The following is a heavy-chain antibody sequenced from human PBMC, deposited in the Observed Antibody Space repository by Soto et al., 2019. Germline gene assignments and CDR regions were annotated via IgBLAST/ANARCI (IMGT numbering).Heavy chain of an antibody. V-gene: IGHV3-23*01. CDR1: GFTFSHSA. J-gene: IGHJ5*01. Sequence: SLRLSCAASGFTFSHSAMSWVRQAPGKGLEWVSVISGSGDFTFYGDSVKGRFTISRDNSKNTLYLQMNTLTAEDTAVYYCAKTQDDIHVSWGHGTLISVXS. CDR2: ISGSGDFT. D-gene: IGHD3-9*01. CDR3: AKTQDDIHVS.